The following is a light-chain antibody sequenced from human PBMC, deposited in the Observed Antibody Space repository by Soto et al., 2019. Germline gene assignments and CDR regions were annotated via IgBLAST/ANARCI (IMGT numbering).Light chain of an antibody. V-gene: IGLV2-14*01. CDR3: ISYGGSDTSYV. Sequence: QSALTQPASASGSPGQSITISCTGTSSDIGSYNYVAWYQQFPGKTPKLIIYEVRNRPSGVSFRFSGSNSGNTASLTISGLQAEDEADYYSISYGGSDTSYVFGTGTKVTVL. CDR1: SSDIGSYNY. CDR2: EVR. J-gene: IGLJ1*01.